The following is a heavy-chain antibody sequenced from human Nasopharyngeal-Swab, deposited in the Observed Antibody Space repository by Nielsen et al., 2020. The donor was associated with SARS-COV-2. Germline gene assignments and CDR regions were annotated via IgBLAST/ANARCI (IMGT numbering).Heavy chain of an antibody. D-gene: IGHD6-19*01. CDR3: ARPGAGKLDY. V-gene: IGHV3-33*01. CDR1: GFTFSSYG. J-gene: IGHJ4*02. CDR2: IWYDGSNK. Sequence: LSLTCAASGFTFSSYGMHWVRQAPGKGLEWVAVIWYDGSNKYYADSVKGRFTISRDNSKNTLYLQMNSLRAEDTAVYYCARPGAGKLDYWGQGTLVTVSS.